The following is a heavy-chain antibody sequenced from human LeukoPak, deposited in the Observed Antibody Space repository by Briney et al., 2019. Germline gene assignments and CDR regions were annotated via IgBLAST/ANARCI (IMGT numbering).Heavy chain of an antibody. Sequence: ASVKVSCKASGYTFNAYFMHWVRQAPGQGLEWMGWINPNTGATNYALKFQGRVTLTRDTSITTVYMELSSLKSDDTAVYYCARRQVQYNKLQHFWGQGTLGTGSS. CDR2: INPNTGAT. D-gene: IGHD1-1*01. J-gene: IGHJ4*01. CDR1: GYTFNAYF. V-gene: IGHV1-2*02. CDR3: ARRQVQYNKLQHF.